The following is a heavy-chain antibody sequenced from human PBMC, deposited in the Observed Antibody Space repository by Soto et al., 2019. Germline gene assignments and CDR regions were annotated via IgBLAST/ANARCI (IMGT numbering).Heavy chain of an antibody. CDR1: GYSFSSYW. CDR2: IYPVDSDT. Sequence: PVECLSSSCQDSGYSFSSYWIVWVRQMPGKGLEWMGIIYPVDSDTRYSPSFQGQVTMSVDRSSRTAYLQWNSLKASDTAMYYCARPIHPGFDYWAQGTMVTVSS. J-gene: IGHJ4*02. V-gene: IGHV5-51*01. CDR3: ARPIHPGFDY.